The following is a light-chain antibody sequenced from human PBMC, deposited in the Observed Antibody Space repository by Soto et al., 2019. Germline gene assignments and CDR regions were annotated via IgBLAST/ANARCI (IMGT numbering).Light chain of an antibody. CDR2: DAS. V-gene: IGKV1-5*01. CDR3: QHYGGMWT. J-gene: IGKJ1*01. Sequence: DIQMTQSPSTLSASVGDRVTITCRASQSISNRLAWYQQKPGKAPKVLIYDASSLESGVPSRFSGSGSGTEFALTISSLQPDDFATYWCQHYGGMWTFGQGTKVDIK. CDR1: QSISNR.